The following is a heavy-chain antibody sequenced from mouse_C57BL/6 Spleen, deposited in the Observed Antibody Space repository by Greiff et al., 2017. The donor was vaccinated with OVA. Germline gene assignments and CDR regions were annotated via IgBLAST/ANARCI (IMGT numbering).Heavy chain of an antibody. CDR3: AREDYYYYGSSYDWYFDV. CDR1: GFTFSSYA. J-gene: IGHJ1*03. D-gene: IGHD1-1*01. CDR2: ISDGGSYT. V-gene: IGHV5-4*01. Sequence: EVQVVESGGGLVKPGGSLKLSCAASGFTFSSYAMSWVRQTPEKRLEWVATISDGGSYTYYPDNVKGRFTISRDNAKNNLYLQMSHLKSEDTAMYYCAREDYYYYGSSYDWYFDVWGTGTTVTVSS.